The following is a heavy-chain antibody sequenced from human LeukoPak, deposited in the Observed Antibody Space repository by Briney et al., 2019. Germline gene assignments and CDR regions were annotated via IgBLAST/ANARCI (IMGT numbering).Heavy chain of an antibody. J-gene: IGHJ6*03. D-gene: IGHD1-26*01. V-gene: IGHV1-3*02. CDR1: GYTFTSYA. Sequence: ASVKVSCKASGYTFTSYAMHWVRQAPGQRLAWMGWSNACNGNTKYSQEFQGRVTITRDTSASTAYMELSSLRSEDMAVYYCGRRGAYYYYYYMDVWGKGTTVTISS. CDR2: SNACNGNT. CDR3: GRRGAYYYYYYMDV.